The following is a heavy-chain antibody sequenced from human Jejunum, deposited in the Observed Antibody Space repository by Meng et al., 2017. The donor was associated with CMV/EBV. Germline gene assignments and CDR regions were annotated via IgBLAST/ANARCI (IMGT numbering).Heavy chain of an antibody. D-gene: IGHD2-15*01. J-gene: IGHJ4*02. Sequence: SGFTFSGDWMHWVRQAPGKGLMLVSRINGDGTSSGYADSVKGRFTISRDNANNMLYLQLDSLRAEDTAVYYCVTNVYCSGGGCRNYWGQGTLVTVSS. CDR2: INGDGTSS. CDR1: GFTFSGDW. CDR3: VTNVYCSGGGCRNY. V-gene: IGHV3-74*01.